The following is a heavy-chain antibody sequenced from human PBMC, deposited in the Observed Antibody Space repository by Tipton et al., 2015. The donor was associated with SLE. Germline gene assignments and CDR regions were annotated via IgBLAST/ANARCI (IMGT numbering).Heavy chain of an antibody. D-gene: IGHD6-19*01. J-gene: IGHJ4*02. Sequence: TLSLTCTVSGGSISSYYWSWIRQPPGKGLEWIGYMYYSGSAHYNPSLRNRVTMSVDTSKNQYSLKLSSVTAADTAVYYCASIEVAGVGYWGQGTLVTVSS. CDR2: MYYSGSA. CDR1: GGSISSYY. V-gene: IGHV4-59*01. CDR3: ASIEVAGVGY.